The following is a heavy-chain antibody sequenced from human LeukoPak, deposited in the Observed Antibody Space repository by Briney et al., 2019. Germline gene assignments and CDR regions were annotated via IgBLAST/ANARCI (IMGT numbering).Heavy chain of an antibody. Sequence: SQTLSLTCTVSGGSISSGGYYWSWIRQPPGKGLEWIGYIYHSGSTYYNPSLKSRVTISVDRSKNQFSLKLSSVTAADTAVYYCARGLRGYSFGCDYWGQGTLVTVSS. J-gene: IGHJ4*02. V-gene: IGHV4-30-2*01. CDR2: IYHSGST. D-gene: IGHD5-18*01. CDR3: ARGLRGYSFGCDY. CDR1: GGSISSGGYY.